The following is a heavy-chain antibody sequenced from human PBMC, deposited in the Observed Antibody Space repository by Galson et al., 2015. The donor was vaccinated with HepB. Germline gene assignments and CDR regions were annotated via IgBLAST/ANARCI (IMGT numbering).Heavy chain of an antibody. CDR2: IKSKTDGGTT. CDR1: GFTFSNAW. CDR3: TTELYYYDSSGYYSYAFDI. Sequence: SLRLSCAASGFTFSNAWMSWVRQAPGKGLEWVGRIKSKTDGGTTDYAAPVKGRFTISRDDSKNTLYLQMNSLKTEDTAVYYCTTELYYYDSSGYYSYAFDIWGQGTMVTVSS. D-gene: IGHD3-22*01. V-gene: IGHV3-15*01. J-gene: IGHJ3*02.